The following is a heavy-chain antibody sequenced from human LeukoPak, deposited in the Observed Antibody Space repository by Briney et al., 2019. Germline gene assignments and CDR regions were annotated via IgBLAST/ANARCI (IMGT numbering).Heavy chain of an antibody. CDR1: GGSMSSSTYS. V-gene: IGHV4-39*01. Sequence: SETLSLTCTVSGGSMSSSTYSWGWIRQPPGKGLEWIGSVYYSGTTYYNSPLKSRVTLSADTSKNEFSLKLSAVTAADTAVYYCARREDYYRFDYWGLGTLVTVSS. CDR2: VYYSGTT. J-gene: IGHJ4*02. CDR3: ARREDYYRFDY. D-gene: IGHD3-22*01.